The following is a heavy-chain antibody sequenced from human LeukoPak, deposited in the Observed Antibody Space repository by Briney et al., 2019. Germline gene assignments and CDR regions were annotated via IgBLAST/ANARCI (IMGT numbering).Heavy chain of an antibody. CDR2: INHSGST. Sequence: SETLSLTCAVYGGSFSGYYWSWIRQPPGKGLEWIGEINHSGSTNYNPSLKSRVTISVDTSKNQFSLKLSSVTAADTAVYYCAREGALPTLFDYWGQGTLVTVSS. J-gene: IGHJ4*02. V-gene: IGHV4-34*01. D-gene: IGHD1-26*01. CDR1: GGSFSGYY. CDR3: AREGALPTLFDY.